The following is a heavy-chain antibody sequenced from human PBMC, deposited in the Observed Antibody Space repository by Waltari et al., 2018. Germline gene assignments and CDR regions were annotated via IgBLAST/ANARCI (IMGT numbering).Heavy chain of an antibody. V-gene: IGHV4-38-2*01. CDR1: CYSISRGYY. CDR3: ARGKRYFDL. Sequence: QVQLQESGPGLVNPSATLSLTCAVSCYSISRGYYWGWIRQPPGKGLEWIGSIYHSGSTYYNPSLKSRVTRSVDTYKNQFSLKLSSVTAADTAVYYCARGKRYFDLWGRGTLVTVSS. J-gene: IGHJ2*01. CDR2: IYHSGST.